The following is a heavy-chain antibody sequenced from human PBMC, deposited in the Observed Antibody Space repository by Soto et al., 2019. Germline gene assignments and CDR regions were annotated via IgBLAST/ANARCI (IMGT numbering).Heavy chain of an antibody. J-gene: IGHJ4*02. CDR2: IYPGDSDI. CDR3: ARHAYGYNNYYFDY. V-gene: IGHV5-51*01. D-gene: IGHD4-4*01. CDR1: GYSFTSYW. Sequence: PGESLKISCKVSGYSFTSYWIGWVRQMPGKGLEWMGIIYPGDSDIRYSPAFQGQVTISADKSISTAYLQWSSLKASDTAMYYCARHAYGYNNYYFDYWGQGTLVTVSS.